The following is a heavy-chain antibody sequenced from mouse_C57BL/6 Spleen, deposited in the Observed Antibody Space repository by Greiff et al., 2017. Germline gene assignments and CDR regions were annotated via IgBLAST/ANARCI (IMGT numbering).Heavy chain of an antibody. CDR2: IYPGSGNT. CDR3: AKESQYNYAMDY. J-gene: IGHJ4*01. D-gene: IGHD1-3*01. Sequence: VQLQQSGAELVRPGASVKLSCKASGYTFTDYYINWVKQRPGQGLEWIARIYPGSGNTYYNEKFKGKATLTAEKSSSTAYMQLSSLTSEDSAVYFCAKESQYNYAMDYWGQGTSVTVSS. V-gene: IGHV1-76*01. CDR1: GYTFTDYY.